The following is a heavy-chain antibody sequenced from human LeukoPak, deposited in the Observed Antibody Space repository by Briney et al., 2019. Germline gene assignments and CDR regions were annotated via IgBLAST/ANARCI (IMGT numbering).Heavy chain of an antibody. D-gene: IGHD5-18*01. Sequence: QPGGSLRLSCAVSGFTFSSQRMNWVRQAPGKGLEWVSYISSSPITIHYADSVKGRFTISRDNAKNSLYLQMNSLRDEDTAVYYCARDYNYVFDYWGQGTLVTVSS. CDR2: ISSSPITI. J-gene: IGHJ4*02. V-gene: IGHV3-48*02. CDR1: GFTFSSQR. CDR3: ARDYNYVFDY.